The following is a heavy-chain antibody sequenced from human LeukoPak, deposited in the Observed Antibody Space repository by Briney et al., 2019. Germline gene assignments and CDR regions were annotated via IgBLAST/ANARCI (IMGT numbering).Heavy chain of an antibody. J-gene: IGHJ4*02. V-gene: IGHV3-30*02. D-gene: IGHD3-22*01. Sequence: GGSLRLSCAASGFTFSSYGMHWVRQAPGKGLEWVAFIRYDGSNKYYADSVKGRFTISRDNSKNTLYLQMNSLRAEDTAVYYCAKESGILITMIVVGPPADYWGQGTLVTVSS. CDR3: AKESGILITMIVVGPPADY. CDR2: IRYDGSNK. CDR1: GFTFSSYG.